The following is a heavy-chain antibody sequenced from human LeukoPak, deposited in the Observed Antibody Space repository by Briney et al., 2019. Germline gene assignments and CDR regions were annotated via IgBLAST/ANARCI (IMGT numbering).Heavy chain of an antibody. Sequence: SETLSLTCAVYGGSFSGFHWSWVRQPPGKGLEWIGEINHDENTNYNPSLKSRITISVDTSKNQFSLKLRSVTAADTAVYYCARAWNRYYYYYMDVWGKGTTVTVSS. CDR1: GGSFSGFH. D-gene: IGHD2/OR15-2a*01. V-gene: IGHV4-34*01. CDR3: ARAWNRYYYYYMDV. CDR2: INHDENT. J-gene: IGHJ6*03.